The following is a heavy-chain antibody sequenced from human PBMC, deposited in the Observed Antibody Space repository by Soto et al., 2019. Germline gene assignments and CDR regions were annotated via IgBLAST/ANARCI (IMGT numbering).Heavy chain of an antibody. CDR3: ARERLEELRYFDWPNMDDY. J-gene: IGHJ4*02. CDR2: ISAYNGNT. CDR1: GYTFTSYG. Sequence: GAAVKVSCKASGYTFTSYGISWVRQAPGQGLEWMGWISAYNGNTNYAQKLQGRVTMTTDTSTSTAYMELRSLRSDDTAVYYCARERLEELRYFDWPNMDDYWGQGTLVTVSS. V-gene: IGHV1-18*01. D-gene: IGHD3-9*01.